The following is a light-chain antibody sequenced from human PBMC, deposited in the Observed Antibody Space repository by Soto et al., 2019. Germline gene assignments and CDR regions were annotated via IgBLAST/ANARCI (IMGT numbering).Light chain of an antibody. Sequence: DIQMTQSPSSLAASVGDRVTITCRASQDLKNYLNWYQQKPGKAPKLVIYDASNLEIGVPSRFSGSGSGTNFIFTIDSLQPEDIATYYCQQYDHFVTFGGGTKVEF. CDR2: DAS. CDR1: QDLKNY. J-gene: IGKJ4*01. CDR3: QQYDHFVT. V-gene: IGKV1-33*01.